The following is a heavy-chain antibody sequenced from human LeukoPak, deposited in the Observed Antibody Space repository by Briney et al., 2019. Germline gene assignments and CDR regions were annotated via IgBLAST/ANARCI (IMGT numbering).Heavy chain of an antibody. CDR3: ARAQSSGWPYYYYYMDV. Sequence: PSETLPLTCTVSGGSISSYYWSWIRQPARKGLEWIGRIYTSGSTNYNPSLKRRVTISVETSKEQFSLKRSSVTAADTAVYYCARAQSSGWPYYYYYMDVWGKGTTVTVSS. CDR1: GGSISSYY. J-gene: IGHJ6*03. V-gene: IGHV4-4*07. CDR2: IYTSGST. D-gene: IGHD6-19*01.